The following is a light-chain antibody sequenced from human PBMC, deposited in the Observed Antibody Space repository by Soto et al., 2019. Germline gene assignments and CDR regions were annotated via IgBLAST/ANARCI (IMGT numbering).Light chain of an antibody. CDR1: NIGTKP. Sequence: SYELTQPPSVSVAPGQTARLTCGGNNIGTKPVHWYQQKPGQAPVLVVYDDRDRPSGIPERFSGSNSGNTATLTISSVEAGDDADYYCQVWDSSNDHVFGTGTKLTVL. V-gene: IGLV3-21*02. J-gene: IGLJ1*01. CDR3: QVWDSSNDHV. CDR2: DDR.